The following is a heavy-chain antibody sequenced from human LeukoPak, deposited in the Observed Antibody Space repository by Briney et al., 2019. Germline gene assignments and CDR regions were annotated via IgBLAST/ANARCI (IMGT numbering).Heavy chain of an antibody. J-gene: IGHJ5*02. CDR1: GFTFSSYA. CDR2: ISGSGGST. CDR3: AKDIVVVVAATKGWFDP. Sequence: PGGSLRLSCAASGFTFSSYAMSWVRQAPGKGLEWVSAISGSGGSTYYADSVKGRFTISRDNSKNTLYLQMNSLRAEDTAVYYCAKDIVVVVAATKGWFDPWGQGTLVTVSS. V-gene: IGHV3-23*01. D-gene: IGHD2-15*01.